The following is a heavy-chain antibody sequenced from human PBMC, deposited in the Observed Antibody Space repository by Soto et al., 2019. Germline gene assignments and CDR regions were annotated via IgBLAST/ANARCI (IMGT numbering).Heavy chain of an antibody. J-gene: IGHJ4*02. V-gene: IGHV4-34*01. D-gene: IGHD3-3*01. Sequence: QVQLQQWGAGLLKPSETLSLTCAVYGGSFSGYYWSWIRQPPGKGLEWIGKINHSGSTNYNPSLKSRVTISVDTSKNQFSLKLSSVTAADTAVYYCARGGETIFGVVIRGPFDYWGQGTLVTVSS. CDR3: ARGGETIFGVVIRGPFDY. CDR2: INHSGST. CDR1: GGSFSGYY.